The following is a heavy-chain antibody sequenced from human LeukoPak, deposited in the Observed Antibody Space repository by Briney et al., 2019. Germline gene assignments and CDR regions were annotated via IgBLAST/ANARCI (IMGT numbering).Heavy chain of an antibody. J-gene: IGHJ4*02. D-gene: IGHD2-21*01. CDR3: ARDLWSPVDF. CDR1: GFTFSSYN. Sequence: GGSLRLSCAPSGFTFSSYNMNWVRQAPGKGLEWVSCISSSSIYIYYADSVKGRFTISRDNAKNSLYLQMNSLRAGDTAVYYCARDLWSPVDFWGQGTLVTVSS. CDR2: ISSSSIYI. V-gene: IGHV3-21*01.